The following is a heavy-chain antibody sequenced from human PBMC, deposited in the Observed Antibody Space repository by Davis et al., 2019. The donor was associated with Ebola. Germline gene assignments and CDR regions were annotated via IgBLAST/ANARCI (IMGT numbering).Heavy chain of an antibody. Sequence: ASVKVSCKASGYTFTNYYMHWVRQAPGQGLEWMGMINPNDGRTIYAQKFQGRVTMTTDTSTSTAYMELRSLRSDDTAVYYCARDLPSSSWYYYWGQGNLVTVSS. J-gene: IGHJ4*02. CDR1: GYTFTNYY. V-gene: IGHV1-46*01. D-gene: IGHD6-13*01. CDR3: ARDLPSSSWYYY. CDR2: INPNDGRT.